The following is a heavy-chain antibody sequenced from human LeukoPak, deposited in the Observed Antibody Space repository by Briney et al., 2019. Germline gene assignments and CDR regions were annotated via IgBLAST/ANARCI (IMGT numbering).Heavy chain of an antibody. CDR3: ARDLHHYDSSGLRY. Sequence: GGSLRLSCAASGFTFSSYNMNWVRQAPGKGLEWVSSISSGSTYIYYANSLRGRFTISRDNAKNSLYLQMNSLRAEDTAVYYCARDLHHYDSSGLRYWGQGTLVTVSS. V-gene: IGHV3-21*01. CDR2: ISSGSTYI. CDR1: GFTFSSYN. J-gene: IGHJ4*02. D-gene: IGHD3-22*01.